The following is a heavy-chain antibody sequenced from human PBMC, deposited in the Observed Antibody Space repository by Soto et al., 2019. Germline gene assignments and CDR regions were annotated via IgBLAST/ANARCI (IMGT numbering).Heavy chain of an antibody. CDR3: TRDASRDSSARGWFDP. J-gene: IGHJ5*02. CDR1: GFTFLSFT. Sequence: WGSLRLSCAASGFTFLSFTMNFFRQSPCKGLEWVSTISSNSAYIYYTDALRGRFTISRDNAKNSLHLQMNSLRAEDTAVYYCTRDASRDSSARGWFDPWGPGTLVTVSS. V-gene: IGHV3-21*01. D-gene: IGHD6-13*01. CDR2: ISSNSAYI.